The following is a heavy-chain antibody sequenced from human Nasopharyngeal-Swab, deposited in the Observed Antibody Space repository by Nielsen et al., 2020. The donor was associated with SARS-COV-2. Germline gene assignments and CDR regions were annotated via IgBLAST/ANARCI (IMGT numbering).Heavy chain of an antibody. CDR2: INAGNGNT. D-gene: IGHD6-19*01. CDR1: GYTFTSYA. V-gene: IGHV1-3*01. J-gene: IGHJ5*02. Sequence: SVKVSCKASGYTFTSYAMHWVRQAPGQRLEWMGWINAGNGNTKYSQKFQGRVTITRDTSASTAYMELSSLRSEDTAVYYCARDSSGWRYWFDPWGQGTLVTVSS. CDR3: ARDSSGWRYWFDP.